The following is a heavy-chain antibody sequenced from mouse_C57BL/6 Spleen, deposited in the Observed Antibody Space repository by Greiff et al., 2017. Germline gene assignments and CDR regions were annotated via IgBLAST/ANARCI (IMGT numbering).Heavy chain of an antibody. J-gene: IGHJ2*01. V-gene: IGHV1-9*01. Sequence: QVQLQQSGAELMKPGASVKLSCKATGYTFTGYWIEWVKQRPGHGLEWIGEILPGSGSTNYTEKFKGKATFTADTSSTAAYMQLSSLTTEDSAIYSCARWGLRQGGDYWGQGTTLTVSS. CDR3: ARWGLRQGGDY. D-gene: IGHD2-4*01. CDR1: GYTFTGYW. CDR2: ILPGSGST.